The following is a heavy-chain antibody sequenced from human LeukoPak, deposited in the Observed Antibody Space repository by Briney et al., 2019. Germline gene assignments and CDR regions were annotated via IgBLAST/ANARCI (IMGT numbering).Heavy chain of an antibody. V-gene: IGHV4-34*01. Sequence: PSETLSLTCAVYGGSFSGYYWSWIRQPPGKGLEWIGSVYSSGRTYYNPSLTSRVTVSADTSKNQFSLKLSSVTAADTAVYYCTREIGGTTVHYWGHGMLVTVSS. CDR3: TREIGGTTVHY. CDR2: VYSSGRT. CDR1: GGSFSGYY. J-gene: IGHJ4*01. D-gene: IGHD1-7*01.